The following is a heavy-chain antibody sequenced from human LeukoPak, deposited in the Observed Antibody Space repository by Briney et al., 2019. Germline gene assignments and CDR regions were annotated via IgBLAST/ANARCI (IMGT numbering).Heavy chain of an antibody. J-gene: IGHJ6*03. CDR2: IIPIFGTA. Sequence: ASVKVSCKASGGTFSSYAISWVRQAPGQGLEWMGGIIPIFGTANYAQKFQGRVTITADESTSTAYMELSSLRSEDTAVYYCARGVTEGGYYSYYYYYMDVWGKGTTVTVSS. D-gene: IGHD3-22*01. V-gene: IGHV1-69*13. CDR3: ARGVTEGGYYSYYYYYMDV. CDR1: GGTFSSYA.